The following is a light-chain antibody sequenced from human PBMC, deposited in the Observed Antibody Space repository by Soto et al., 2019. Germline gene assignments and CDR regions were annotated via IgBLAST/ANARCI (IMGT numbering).Light chain of an antibody. J-gene: IGKJ3*01. CDR3: QQSYSTLFT. V-gene: IGKV1-39*01. CDR2: AAY. CDR1: QSISNY. Sequence: DIQMTQSPSSLSASVGDRVTITCRASQSISNYINWYQQKPGKAPKLLIYAAYTLQAGVPSRFSGSGSGTDFTLTISSLQPEDFATYFCQQSYSTLFTFGPGTKVDIK.